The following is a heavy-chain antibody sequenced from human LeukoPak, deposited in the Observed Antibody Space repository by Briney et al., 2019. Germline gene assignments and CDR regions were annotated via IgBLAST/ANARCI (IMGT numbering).Heavy chain of an antibody. V-gene: IGHV4-34*01. CDR2: INHSGST. J-gene: IGHJ6*03. CDR1: GGSFSGYY. CDR3: ARENSSSWYLMGRYYYYYMDV. Sequence: SETLSLTCAVHGGSFSGYYWSWIRQPPGKGLEWIGEINHSGSTNYNPSLKSRVTISVDTSKNQFSLKLSSVTAADTAVYYCARENSSSWYLMGRYYYYYMDVWGKGTTVTVSS. D-gene: IGHD6-13*01.